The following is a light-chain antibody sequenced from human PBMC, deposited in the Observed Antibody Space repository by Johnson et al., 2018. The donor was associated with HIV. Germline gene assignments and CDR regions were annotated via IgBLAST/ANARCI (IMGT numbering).Light chain of an antibody. CDR3: AAWDDRLNGTYV. CDR1: ISNIGSNT. Sequence: QSVLTQPPSASGTPGQRVTISCSGSISNIGSNTVNWYQQLPGTAPKLLIYRNNQRPSGVPDRFSGSKSGTSASLAISGLRAGDEADYLCAAWDDRLNGTYVFGTGTKVTVL. V-gene: IGLV1-44*01. CDR2: RNN. J-gene: IGLJ1*01.